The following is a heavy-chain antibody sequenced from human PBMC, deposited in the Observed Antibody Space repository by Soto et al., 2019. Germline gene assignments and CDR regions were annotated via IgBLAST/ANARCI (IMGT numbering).Heavy chain of an antibody. CDR3: AKDMYYDSSGYHHEPFDY. Sequence: GGSLRLSCAASGFTFSSYAMSWVRRAPGKGLEWVSAISGSGGSTYYADSVKGRFTISRDNSKNTLYLQMNSLRAEDTAVYYCAKDMYYDSSGYHHEPFDYWGQGTLVTVSS. CDR2: ISGSGGST. D-gene: IGHD3-22*01. V-gene: IGHV3-23*01. J-gene: IGHJ4*02. CDR1: GFTFSSYA.